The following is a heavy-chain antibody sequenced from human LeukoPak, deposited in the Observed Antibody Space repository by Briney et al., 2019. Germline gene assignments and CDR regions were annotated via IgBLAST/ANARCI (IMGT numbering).Heavy chain of an antibody. Sequence: GGSLRLSCAASGFTFSSYWMSWVRQAPGKGLEWVANIKQDGSEKYYVDSVKGRFTISRDNAKNSLYLQMNSLRAEDTAVYYCARDYCSSTSCYAGMTGAIDYWGQGTLVTVSS. J-gene: IGHJ4*02. CDR3: ARDYCSSTSCYAGMTGAIDY. CDR2: IKQDGSEK. V-gene: IGHV3-7*01. D-gene: IGHD2-2*01. CDR1: GFTFSSYW.